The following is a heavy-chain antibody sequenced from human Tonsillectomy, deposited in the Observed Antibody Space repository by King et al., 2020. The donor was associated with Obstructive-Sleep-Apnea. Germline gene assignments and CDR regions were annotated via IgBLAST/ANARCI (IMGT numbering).Heavy chain of an antibody. Sequence: QLQESGPGLVKPSETLSLTCTVSGDSISSYYWSWIRQPPGKGLEWIGYIYNSGSTNYNPSLKSRVTISVDTSKNQLSLKLSSVTAADTAVYYCATVFGELSIRYFDLWGRGTLVTVSS. CDR1: GDSISSYY. V-gene: IGHV4-59*01. D-gene: IGHD3-10*02. CDR3: ATVFGELSIRYFDL. CDR2: IYNSGST. J-gene: IGHJ2*01.